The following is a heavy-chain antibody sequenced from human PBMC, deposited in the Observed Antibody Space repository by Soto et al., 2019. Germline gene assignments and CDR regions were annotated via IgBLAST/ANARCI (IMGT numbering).Heavy chain of an antibody. Sequence: ASVKVSCQASGGTFSSYAISWVRQAPGQGLEWMGGIIPLFGTAKYAQKFQGRVTITADESTSTAYMELSSLRSEDTAVYYCASFAPYCRSRAARGYYYYGMDVWGQGTTVTVSS. CDR2: IIPLFGTA. CDR1: GGTFSSYA. J-gene: IGHJ6*02. CDR3: ASFAPYCRSRAARGYYYYGMDV. V-gene: IGHV1-69*13. D-gene: IGHD6-6*01.